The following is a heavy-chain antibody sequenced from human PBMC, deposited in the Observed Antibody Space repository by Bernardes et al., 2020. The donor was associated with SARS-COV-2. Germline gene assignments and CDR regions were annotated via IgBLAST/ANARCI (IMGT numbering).Heavy chain of an antibody. V-gene: IGHV4-4*02. Sequence: SETLSPTCAVSGDSISSNNWWTWVRQPPGKGLEWIGEIYHSGTTNYNPSLKSRVTISVDKSKNQFSLKLSSVTAADSAVYYCARPTAGSKFDPWGQGTLVTVSS. D-gene: IGHD1-26*01. CDR1: GDSISSNNW. CDR2: IYHSGTT. CDR3: ARPTAGSKFDP. J-gene: IGHJ5*02.